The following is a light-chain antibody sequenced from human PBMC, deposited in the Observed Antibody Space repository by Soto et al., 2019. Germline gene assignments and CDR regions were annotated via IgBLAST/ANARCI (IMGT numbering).Light chain of an antibody. Sequence: QLVLTQPPSASGTPGQRVTISCSGSSSNIGSHAVNWYQQLPGTAPKLLIYSNNQRPSGVPDRFSGSKSGTSASLAISGLHSEDEAEYYCAAWDDSLNGVGFGGGTKVTVL. CDR3: AAWDDSLNGVG. V-gene: IGLV1-44*01. CDR2: SNN. J-gene: IGLJ2*01. CDR1: SSNIGSHA.